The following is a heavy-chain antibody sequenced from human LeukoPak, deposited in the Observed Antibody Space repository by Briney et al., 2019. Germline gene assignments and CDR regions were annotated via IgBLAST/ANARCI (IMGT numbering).Heavy chain of an antibody. CDR1: GYTFTGYY. CDR3: ARGQPGYSIDI. CDR2: IIPIFGTA. D-gene: IGHD6-13*01. J-gene: IGHJ3*02. V-gene: IGHV1-69*13. Sequence: SVKVSCKASGYTFTGYYMHWVRQAPGQGLEWMGGIIPIFGTANYAQKFQGRVTITADESTSTAYMELSSLRSEDTAVYYCARGQPGYSIDIWGQGTMVTVSS.